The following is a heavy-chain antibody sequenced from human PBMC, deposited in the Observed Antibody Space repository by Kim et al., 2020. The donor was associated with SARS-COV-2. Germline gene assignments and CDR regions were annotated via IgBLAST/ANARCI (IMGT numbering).Heavy chain of an antibody. Sequence: SETLSLTCTVSGGSISSYYWSWIRQPPGKGLEWIGYIYYSGSTNYNPSLKSRVTISVDTSKNQFSLKLSSVTAADTAVYYCATRLHSSSWYYFDYWGQGTLATVSS. J-gene: IGHJ4*02. CDR1: GGSISSYY. D-gene: IGHD6-13*01. V-gene: IGHV4-59*01. CDR3: ATRLHSSSWYYFDY. CDR2: IYYSGST.